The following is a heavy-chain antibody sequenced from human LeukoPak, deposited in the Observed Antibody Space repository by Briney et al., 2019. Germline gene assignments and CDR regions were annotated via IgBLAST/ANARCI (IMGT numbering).Heavy chain of an antibody. D-gene: IGHD6-6*01. J-gene: IGHJ4*02. Sequence: SETLPLTCTASGGSFSGSYYYWVWIRQPPGRGLEWIVSIYYSGSTYYNPSLKSRVNISEDTSKNQFSLKLNSVTAADTAVYYCARHCMAARGSFDYWGEGTLVSVSS. CDR2: IYYSGST. CDR1: GGSFSGSYYY. V-gene: IGHV4-39*01. CDR3: ARHCMAARGSFDY.